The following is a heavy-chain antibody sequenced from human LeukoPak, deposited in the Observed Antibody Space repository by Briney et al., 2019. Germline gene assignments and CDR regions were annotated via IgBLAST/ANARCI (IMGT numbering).Heavy chain of an antibody. D-gene: IGHD4-17*01. CDR3: ARCAYDYGDYVDY. CDR2: IKQDGSEK. CDR1: GFTFSAYW. J-gene: IGHJ4*02. Sequence: GSLRLSCAASGFTFSAYWMSWVRQAPGKGLEWVANIKQDGSEKYYVDSVKGRFTISRDNAKNSLYLQMNSLRAEDTAVYYCARCAYDYGDYVDYWGQGTLVTVSS. V-gene: IGHV3-7*01.